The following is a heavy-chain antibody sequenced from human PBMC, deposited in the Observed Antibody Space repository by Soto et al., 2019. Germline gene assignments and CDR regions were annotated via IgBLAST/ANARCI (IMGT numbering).Heavy chain of an antibody. J-gene: IGHJ5*02. Sequence: GGSLRLSCAASGFTFSSYGMHWVRQAPGKGLEWVAVISYDGSNKYYADSVKGRFTISRDNSKNTLYLQMNSLRAEDTAVYYCAKYDGYCSGGSRYDPWFDPWGQGTLVTVSS. V-gene: IGHV3-30*18. CDR1: GFTFSSYG. D-gene: IGHD2-15*01. CDR2: ISYDGSNK. CDR3: AKYDGYCSGGSRYDPWFDP.